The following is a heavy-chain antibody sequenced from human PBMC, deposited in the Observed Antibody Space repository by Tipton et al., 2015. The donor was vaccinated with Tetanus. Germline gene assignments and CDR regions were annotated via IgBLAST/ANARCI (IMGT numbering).Heavy chain of an antibody. CDR2: IYYSGST. Sequence: TLSLTCTVSGGSISSGGYYWSWIRQHPGKGLEWIGYIYYSGSTYYNPSLKSRVTISVDTSKNQFSLKLSSVTAADTAVYYCARGIGYDNWFDPWGQGTLVTVSS. J-gene: IGHJ5*02. D-gene: IGHD6-13*01. V-gene: IGHV4-31*03. CDR3: ARGIGYDNWFDP. CDR1: GGSISSGGYY.